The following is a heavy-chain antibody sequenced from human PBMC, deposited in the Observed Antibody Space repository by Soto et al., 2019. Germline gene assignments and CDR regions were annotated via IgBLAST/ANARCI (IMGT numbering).Heavy chain of an antibody. V-gene: IGHV1-69*08. CDR2: IIPILGIA. Sequence: QVQLVQSGAEVKKPGSSVKVSCKASGGTFSSYTISWVRQAPGQGLEWMGRIIPILGIANYAQKFQGRVTITADKSTSTAYMELSSLRSEDTAVYYCAIDYYCSGGSCYPYYFDYWGQGTLVTVSS. J-gene: IGHJ4*02. CDR3: AIDYYCSGGSCYPYYFDY. CDR1: GGTFSSYT. D-gene: IGHD2-15*01.